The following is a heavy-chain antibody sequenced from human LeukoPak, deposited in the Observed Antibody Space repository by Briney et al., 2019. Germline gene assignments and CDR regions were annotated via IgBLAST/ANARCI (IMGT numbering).Heavy chain of an antibody. D-gene: IGHD5-12*01. CDR2: INHSGST. CDR3: ARVLGSGYDSYYYYMDV. Sequence: SETLSLTCAVYGGSFSGYYWSWIRQPPGKGLEWIGEINHSGSTNYNPSLKSRVTISVDTSKNQFSLKLSSVTAADTAVYYCARVLGSGYDSYYYYMDVWGQGTLVTVSS. V-gene: IGHV4-34*01. J-gene: IGHJ6*03. CDR1: GGSFSGYY.